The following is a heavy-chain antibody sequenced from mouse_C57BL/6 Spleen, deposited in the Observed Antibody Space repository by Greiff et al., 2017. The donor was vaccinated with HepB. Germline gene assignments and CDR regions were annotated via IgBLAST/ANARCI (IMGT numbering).Heavy chain of an antibody. CDR1: GYTFTSYW. D-gene: IGHD1-1*01. CDR2: IHPNSGST. V-gene: IGHV1-64*01. CDR3: ARPLTAVVAKVYAMDY. J-gene: IGHJ4*01. Sequence: QVQLQQPGAELVKPGASVKLSCKASGYTFTSYWMHWVKQRPGQGLEWIGMIHPNSGSTNYNEKFKSKATLTVDKSSSTAYMQLSSLTSEDSAVYYCARPLTAVVAKVYAMDYWGQGTSVTVSS.